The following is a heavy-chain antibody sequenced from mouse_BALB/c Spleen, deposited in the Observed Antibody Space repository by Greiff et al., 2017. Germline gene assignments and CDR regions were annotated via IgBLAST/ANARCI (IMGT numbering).Heavy chain of an antibody. CDR3: ATYYRYAWFAY. Sequence: QVQLKQSAAELARPGASVKMSCKASGYTFTSYTMHWVKQRPGQGLEWIGYINPSSGYTEYNQKFKDKTTLTADKSSSTAYMQLSSLTSEDSAVYYCATYYRYAWFAYWGQGTLVTVSA. D-gene: IGHD2-14*01. CDR2: INPSSGYT. V-gene: IGHV1-4*02. J-gene: IGHJ3*01. CDR1: GYTFTSYT.